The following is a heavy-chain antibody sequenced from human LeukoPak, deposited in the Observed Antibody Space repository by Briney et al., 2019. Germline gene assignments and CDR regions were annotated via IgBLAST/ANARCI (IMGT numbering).Heavy chain of an antibody. CDR2: ISSSGSTI. V-gene: IGHV3-11*01. CDR1: GFTFSDYY. D-gene: IGHD5-18*01. J-gene: IGHJ4*02. CDR3: ARVGIQLWFPYYFDY. Sequence: GGSLRLSCAASGFTFSDYYMSWIRQAPGKGLERVSYISSSGSTIYYADSVKGRFTISRDNAKNSLYLQMNSLRAEDTAVYYCARVGIQLWFPYYFDYWGQGTLVTVSS.